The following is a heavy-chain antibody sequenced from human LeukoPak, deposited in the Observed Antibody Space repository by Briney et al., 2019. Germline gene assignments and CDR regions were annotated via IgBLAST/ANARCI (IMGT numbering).Heavy chain of an antibody. V-gene: IGHV3-23*01. CDR1: GFTFSGYA. CDR2: ISGSGGST. CDR3: AKNPYYDFWSGYEYFDY. D-gene: IGHD3-3*01. J-gene: IGHJ4*02. Sequence: PGGSLRLSCAASGFTFSGYAMSWVRQAPGKGLEWVSAISGSGGSTYYADSVKGRFTISRDNSKNTLYLQMNSLRAEDTAVYYCAKNPYYDFWSGYEYFDYWGQGTLVTVSS.